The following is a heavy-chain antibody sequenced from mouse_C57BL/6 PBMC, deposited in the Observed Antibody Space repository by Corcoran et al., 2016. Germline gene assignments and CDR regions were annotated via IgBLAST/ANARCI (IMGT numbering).Heavy chain of an antibody. D-gene: IGHD4-1*01. CDR1: GYTFTDYY. J-gene: IGHJ1*03. V-gene: IGHV1-26*01. Sequence: EVQLQQSGPELVKPGASVKISCKASGYTFTDYYMNWVKQSHGKSLEWIGDINPNNGGTSYNQKFKGKATLTVDKSSSTAYMELRSLTSEDSAVYYCAMLELGWYFDVWGTGTTVTVSS. CDR2: INPNNGGT. CDR3: AMLELGWYFDV.